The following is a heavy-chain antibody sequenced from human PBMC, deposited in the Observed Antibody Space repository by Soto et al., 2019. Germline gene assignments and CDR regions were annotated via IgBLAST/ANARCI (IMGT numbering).Heavy chain of an antibody. CDR3: ARVRGTKLLGWFDP. CDR1: GGSISSGGYY. D-gene: IGHD2-15*01. J-gene: IGHJ5*02. CDR2: IYHSGTT. V-gene: IGHV4-31*01. Sequence: QVQLQESGPGLVKPSQTLSLTCTVSGGSISSGGYYWSWIRQHPGTGLEWIGYIYHSGTTYYNPSLKSLVTLSVDTSQNPFSLKLTSVTAAATAVYYCARVRGTKLLGWFDPWGQGTLVTVSS.